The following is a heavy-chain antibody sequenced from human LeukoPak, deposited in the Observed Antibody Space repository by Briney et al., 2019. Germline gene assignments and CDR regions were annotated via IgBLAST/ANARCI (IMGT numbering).Heavy chain of an antibody. D-gene: IGHD5-12*01. V-gene: IGHV3-23*01. Sequence: GGSLRVSCAASGFTFSSYAMRWVRQAPGKGLEWVSGISGSGGSTYYADSVKGRFTISRDNSTNTLYLQMNGLRAEDTGAYYCARAGYSGYDYCFDPWGQGTLVTVSS. CDR1: GFTFSSYA. J-gene: IGHJ5*02. CDR2: ISGSGGST. CDR3: ARAGYSGYDYCFDP.